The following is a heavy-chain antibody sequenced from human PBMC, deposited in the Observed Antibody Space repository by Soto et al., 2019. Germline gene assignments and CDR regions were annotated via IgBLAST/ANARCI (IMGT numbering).Heavy chain of an antibody. CDR2: ISGHNGNA. CDR3: VRDWQLSP. D-gene: IGHD1-1*01. V-gene: IGHV1-18*01. Sequence: QVQLVQSGDEVKKTGASVKVSCRASGYTLTNYGISWVRQAPGQGLFWMGWISGHNGNALYAPNVQGRLTLTIDTSTNTAYMELMSLKIDDPAMYYCVRDWQLSPWGQGTLVTVSS. CDR1: GYTLTNYG. J-gene: IGHJ5*02.